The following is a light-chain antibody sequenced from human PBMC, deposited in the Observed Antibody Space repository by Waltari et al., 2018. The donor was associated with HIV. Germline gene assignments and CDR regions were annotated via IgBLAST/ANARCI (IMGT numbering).Light chain of an antibody. CDR3: QRLNTFPPDP. Sequence: GDRVTITCRASEDINEFLAWYQQKPGVAPKLLIYAASTLEDDVPSRFSGSGSGPDFTLTISSLQPEDFATCFCQRLNTFPPDPLGPGTTLDI. V-gene: IGKV1-9*01. CDR2: AAS. J-gene: IGKJ2*01. CDR1: EDINEF.